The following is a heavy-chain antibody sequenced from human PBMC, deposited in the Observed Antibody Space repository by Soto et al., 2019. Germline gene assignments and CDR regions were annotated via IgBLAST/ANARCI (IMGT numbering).Heavy chain of an antibody. J-gene: IGHJ5*02. Sequence: GGALRLSCAASGFTFSSYGMHWVRQAPGKGLEWVAVISYDGSNKYYADSVKERFTISRDNSKNTLYLQMNRLRAEDTAVYYCAKAYSSSPVGFDPWGQGTLVTVSS. CDR3: AKAYSSSPVGFDP. D-gene: IGHD6-6*01. CDR2: ISYDGSNK. CDR1: GFTFSSYG. V-gene: IGHV3-30*18.